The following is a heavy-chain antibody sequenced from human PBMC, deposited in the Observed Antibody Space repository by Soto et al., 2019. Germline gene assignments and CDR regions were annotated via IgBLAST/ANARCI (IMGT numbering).Heavy chain of an antibody. CDR2: IYYNGII. CDR3: ARGIQEGLDP. V-gene: IGHV4-30-4*01. J-gene: IGHJ5*02. CDR1: GDSITDGDYY. Sequence: SETLSLTCTVSGDSITDGDYYWSWIRQPPGKDLEWIAYIYYNGIIHYNPSLKSRVTISLDPSKNQFSLTMTSVTDEDTAVSSFARGIQEGLDPWGKGTLVTVSS. D-gene: IGHD5-18*01.